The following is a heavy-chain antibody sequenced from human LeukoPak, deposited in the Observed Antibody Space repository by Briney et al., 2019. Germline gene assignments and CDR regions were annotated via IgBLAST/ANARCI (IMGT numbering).Heavy chain of an antibody. D-gene: IGHD4-17*01. CDR2: IYYSGST. Sequence: SETLSLTCTVSGGSISSSSYYWGWIRQPPGKGLEWIGSIYYSGSTYYNPSLKSRVTISVDTSKNQFSLKRSSVTAADTAVYYCARLAVTTSVDYWGQGTLVTVSS. V-gene: IGHV4-39*01. CDR3: ARLAVTTSVDY. J-gene: IGHJ4*02. CDR1: GGSISSSSYY.